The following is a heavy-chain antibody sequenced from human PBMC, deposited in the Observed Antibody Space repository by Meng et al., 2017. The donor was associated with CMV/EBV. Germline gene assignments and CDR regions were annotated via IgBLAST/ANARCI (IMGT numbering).Heavy chain of an antibody. V-gene: IGHV1-69*05. CDR3: AREDRAYYYDSSGYPPHFVY. Sequence: KVSCKASGGTFSSYAISWVRQAPGQGLEWMGGIIPIFGTANYAQKFQGRVTITTDESTSTAYMELSSLRSEDTAVYYCAREDRAYYYDSSGYPPHFVYWGQGTLVTVSS. J-gene: IGHJ4*02. CDR1: GGTFSSYA. CDR2: IIPIFGTA. D-gene: IGHD3-22*01.